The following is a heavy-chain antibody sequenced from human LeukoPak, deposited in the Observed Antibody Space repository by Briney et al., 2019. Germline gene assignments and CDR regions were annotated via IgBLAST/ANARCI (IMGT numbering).Heavy chain of an antibody. CDR2: IIPILGIA. CDR1: GGTFSSYA. J-gene: IGHJ6*02. CDR3: ARGERNYDFGSGYYLMDV. V-gene: IGHV1-69*04. D-gene: IGHD3-3*01. Sequence: SVKVSCKASGGTFSSYAISWVRQAPGQGLEWMGRIIPILGIANYAQKFQGRVTITADKSTSTAYMELSSLRSEDTAVYYCARGERNYDFGSGYYLMDVWGQGTTVTVSS.